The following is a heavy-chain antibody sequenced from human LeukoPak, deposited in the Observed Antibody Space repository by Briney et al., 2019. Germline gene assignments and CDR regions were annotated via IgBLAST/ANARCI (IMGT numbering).Heavy chain of an antibody. CDR3: AKDSDYYHSSGYYYAYFQH. J-gene: IGHJ1*01. D-gene: IGHD3-22*01. CDR1: GFTYNTYS. V-gene: IGHV3-48*02. CDR2: ISSSSSTI. Sequence: PGGSLRLSCSVSGFTYNTYSMMWVRQAPGKEREWVSYISSSSSTIYYADSVKGRFTISRDNAKNSLYLQMNSLRDEDTAVYYGAKDSDYYHSSGYYYAYFQHWGQGTLVTVSS.